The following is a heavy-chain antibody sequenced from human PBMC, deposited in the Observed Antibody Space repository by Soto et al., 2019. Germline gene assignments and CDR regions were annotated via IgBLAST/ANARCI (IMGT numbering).Heavy chain of an antibody. CDR1: GFTFSSYG. CDR3: SKERPPYYYYYFMVV. CDR2: ISYDGINK. V-gene: IGHV3-30*18. J-gene: IGHJ6*03. Sequence: GGSLRLSCAASGFTFSSYGIHWVRQAPDMGLEWVAVISYDGINKYYADSVKGRFSISRDYSKNRMYLQMNSLRSEDSSVYYCSKERPPYYYYYFMVVWDKGTSVCVSS. D-gene: IGHD1-1*01.